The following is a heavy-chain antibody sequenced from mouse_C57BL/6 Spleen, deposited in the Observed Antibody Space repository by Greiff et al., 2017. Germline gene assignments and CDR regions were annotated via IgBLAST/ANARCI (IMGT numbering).Heavy chain of an antibody. V-gene: IGHV1-74*01. CDR3: AIGYYGSSPYAMGC. Sequence: QVQLKEPGAELVKPGASVKVSCKASGYTFTSYWMHWVKQRPGQGLEWIGRIHPSDSDTNYNQKFKGKATLTVDKSSSTAYMQLSSLTSEDSAVYYCAIGYYGSSPYAMGCWGQGTSVTVAS. CDR2: IHPSDSDT. CDR1: GYTFTSYW. D-gene: IGHD1-1*01. J-gene: IGHJ4*01.